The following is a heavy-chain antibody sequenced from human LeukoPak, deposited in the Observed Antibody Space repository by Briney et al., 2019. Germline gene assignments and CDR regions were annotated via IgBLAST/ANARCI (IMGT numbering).Heavy chain of an antibody. V-gene: IGHV3-64*02. CDR2: ISSNGGNK. J-gene: IGHJ4*02. Sequence: GGSLRLSCAASGFSFSTHAMHWVRQAPGKGLEYVSGISSNGGNKYYADSVKDRFTISRDNSKNMVYLQMGSLRPEDMAVYYCARGFCNVDSCFEGTFGYWGQGTLVTVSS. D-gene: IGHD2-15*01. CDR3: ARGFCNVDSCFEGTFGY. CDR1: GFSFSTHA.